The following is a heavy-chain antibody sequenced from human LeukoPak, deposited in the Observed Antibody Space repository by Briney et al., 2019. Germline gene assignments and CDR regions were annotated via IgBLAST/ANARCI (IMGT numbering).Heavy chain of an antibody. CDR3: ARGKDHMVRGVSDWFDP. D-gene: IGHD3-10*01. Sequence: SETLSLTCTVSGGSISSYYWSWIRQPAGKGLEWIGRIYTSGSTNYNPSLKSRVTMSVDTSKDQFSLKLSSVTAAGPAVYYCARGKDHMVRGVSDWFDPWGQGTLVTVSS. CDR1: GGSISSYY. CDR2: IYTSGST. J-gene: IGHJ5*02. V-gene: IGHV4-4*07.